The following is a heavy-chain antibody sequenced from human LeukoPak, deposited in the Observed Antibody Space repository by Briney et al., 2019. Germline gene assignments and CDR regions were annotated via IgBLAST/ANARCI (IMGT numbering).Heavy chain of an antibody. V-gene: IGHV1-2*02. CDR3: ARPNGSGSYAH. CDR2: INPNSGGT. J-gene: IGHJ4*02. D-gene: IGHD3-10*01. CDR1: GYTFTVYY. Sequence: GASVNVSCTASGYTFTVYYMHWVRQAPGQGLEWMGWINPNSGGTNYAQKFQGRVTMTRDTSISTAYMELSRLRSDDTAVYYCARPNGSGSYAHWGQGTLVTVSS.